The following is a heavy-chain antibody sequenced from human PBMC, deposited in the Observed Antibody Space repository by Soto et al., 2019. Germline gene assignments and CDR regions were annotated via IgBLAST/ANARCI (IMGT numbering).Heavy chain of an antibody. J-gene: IGHJ6*02. CDR2: MNPRSGDT. Sequence: ASVKVSCKTSGYTFIGYYMRWVRQAPGQGLEWMGWMNPRSGDTNYAQKFQGRVTMTRDTSISTAYMELSRLRSDDTAVYYCASVRQQLVRHYYGMDVWGQGTTVTVSS. V-gene: IGHV1-2*02. D-gene: IGHD6-13*01. CDR3: ASVRQQLVRHYYGMDV. CDR1: GYTFIGYY.